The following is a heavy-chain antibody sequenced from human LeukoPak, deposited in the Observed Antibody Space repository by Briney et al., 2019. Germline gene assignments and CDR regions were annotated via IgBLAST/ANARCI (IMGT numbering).Heavy chain of an antibody. Sequence: GGSLRFSCAASGFIFSDYYMGWVRQAPGKGLEWVSYISNKGSSSTTYYADSVKGRFTISRDDAQNSLYLQMNSLRAEDTAVYYCARDSLRGSYRPTGHYWGQGTLVTVSS. D-gene: IGHD1-26*01. CDR3: ARDSLRGSYRPTGHY. J-gene: IGHJ4*02. CDR1: GFIFSDYY. CDR2: ISNKGSSSTT. V-gene: IGHV3-11*04.